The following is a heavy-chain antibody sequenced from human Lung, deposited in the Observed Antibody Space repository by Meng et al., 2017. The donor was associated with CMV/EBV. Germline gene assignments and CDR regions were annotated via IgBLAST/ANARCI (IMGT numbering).Heavy chain of an antibody. Sequence: ASXXVSXKVSGYTLTEVSRHWVRQAPGKGLEWMGGFDVENDEIIYAQKFQGRVTMTEDTSRDTAYMELSSLRSEDTAVYYCATGKYCSATSCKGGDTFEFWXQGTLVTVSS. CDR3: ATGKYCSATSCKGGDTFEF. CDR1: GYTLTEVS. CDR2: FDVENDEI. J-gene: IGHJ4*02. D-gene: IGHD2-2*01. V-gene: IGHV1-24*01.